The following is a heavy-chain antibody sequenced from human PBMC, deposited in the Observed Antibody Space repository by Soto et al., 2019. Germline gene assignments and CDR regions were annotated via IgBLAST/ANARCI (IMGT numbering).Heavy chain of an antibody. D-gene: IGHD3-9*01. V-gene: IGHV4-4*07. CDR3: ARASQCKSYFDCFAWLDY. Sequence: ETLSLTCTVSSDSISGRYWTWIRQPAGKGLEWIGRIYSSGETNYNPSLTGRVIMSLDTSKNQFSLNLTSVTAADTAVYYCARASQCKSYFDCFAWLDYWGQGTLVTVSS. CDR2: IYSSGET. J-gene: IGHJ4*02. CDR1: SDSISGRY.